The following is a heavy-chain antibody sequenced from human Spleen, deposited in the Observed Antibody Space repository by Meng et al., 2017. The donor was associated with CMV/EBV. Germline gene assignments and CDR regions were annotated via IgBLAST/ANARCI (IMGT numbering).Heavy chain of an antibody. CDR1: GFTFSTYA. CDR3: ARGGKSYSTDY. Sequence: GGSLRLSCAASGFTFSTYAMTWVRQAPGKGLEWVSQIKDDGSDTRYADSVRGRFTISRDNAKNTLWLQMNSLRAEDTAIYYCARGGKSYSTDYWGQGTLVTVSS. J-gene: IGHJ4*02. D-gene: IGHD4-11*01. CDR2: IKDDGSDT. V-gene: IGHV3-74*01.